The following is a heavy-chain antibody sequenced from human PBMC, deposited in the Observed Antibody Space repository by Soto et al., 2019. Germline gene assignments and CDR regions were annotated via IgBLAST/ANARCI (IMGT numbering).Heavy chain of an antibody. CDR2: ISSSSSAI. Sequence: EVQLVESGGDLVQPGGSLRLSCAGSGFSFSSYPINWVRQAPGKGLEWVSYISSSSSAIHYGDSVKGRFTISRDNGKNSVYLQMNSLRAEDTAVYYCARGGATWHADYWGQGTLVTVSS. J-gene: IGHJ4*02. CDR1: GFSFSSYP. CDR3: ARGGATWHADY. D-gene: IGHD1-26*01. V-gene: IGHV3-48*01.